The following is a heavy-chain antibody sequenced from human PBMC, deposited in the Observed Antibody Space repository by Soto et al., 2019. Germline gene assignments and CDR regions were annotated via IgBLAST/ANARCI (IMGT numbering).Heavy chain of an antibody. CDR1: GFTFSDYY. V-gene: IGHV3-11*06. J-gene: IGHJ4*02. D-gene: IGHD1-1*01. CDR2: SSNSGTFA. Sequence: PGGSLRLSWAASGFTFSDYYMSWVRQAPGRGLEWISYSSNSGTFARYATSVKGRFSISRDNANNSLYLEMNSLRVEDTAVYYCARSGDNFNVLDYWGQGTPVTVSS. CDR3: ARSGDNFNVLDY.